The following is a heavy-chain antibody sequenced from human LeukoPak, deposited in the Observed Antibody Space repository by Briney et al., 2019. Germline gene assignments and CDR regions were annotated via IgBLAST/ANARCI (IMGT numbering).Heavy chain of an antibody. D-gene: IGHD6-13*01. V-gene: IGHV1-2*02. J-gene: IGHJ4*02. CDR2: INPNSGGT. CDR1: GYTFTGYY. Sequence: ASVKVSCKASGYTFTGYYMHWVRQAPGQGLEWMGWINPNSGGTNYAQKFQGRVTMTRDTSISTAYMELSRLRSDDTAVYYCARVGSSSWPLYYFDYWGQGTLVTVSS. CDR3: ARVGSSSWPLYYFDY.